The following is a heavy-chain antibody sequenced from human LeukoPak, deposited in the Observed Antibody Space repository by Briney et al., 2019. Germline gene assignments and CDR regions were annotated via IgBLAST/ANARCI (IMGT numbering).Heavy chain of an antibody. CDR2: IYYSGST. J-gene: IGHJ3*02. Sequence: SETLSLTCTVSGGSISSYYWSWIRQPPGKGLEWIGYIYYSGSTNYNPSLKSRVTISVDTSKNQFSLKLSSVTAADTAVYYCAGEAEYDRDAFDIWGQGTMVTVSS. CDR3: AGEAEYDRDAFDI. D-gene: IGHD2/OR15-2a*01. V-gene: IGHV4-59*01. CDR1: GGSISSYY.